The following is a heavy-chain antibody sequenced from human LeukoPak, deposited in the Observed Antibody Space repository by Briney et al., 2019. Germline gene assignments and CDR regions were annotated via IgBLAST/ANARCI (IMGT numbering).Heavy chain of an antibody. J-gene: IGHJ4*02. Sequence: GGSLRLSCAASEFTLSNYAMNWVRQAPGKGLEWLSYISSGSSTIYYADSVKGRFTISRDNAKNTLYLQMNSLRAEDTAVYYCASASSHRIAAGGDYWGQGTLVTVSS. CDR1: EFTLSNYA. D-gene: IGHD6-13*01. V-gene: IGHV3-48*04. CDR2: ISSGSSTI. CDR3: ASASSHRIAAGGDY.